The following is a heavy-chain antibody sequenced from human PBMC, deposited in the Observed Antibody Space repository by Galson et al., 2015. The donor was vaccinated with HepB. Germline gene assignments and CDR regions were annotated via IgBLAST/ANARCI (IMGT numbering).Heavy chain of an antibody. V-gene: IGHV3-7*01. J-gene: IGHJ3*02. D-gene: IGHD3-22*01. CDR1: GFTFSMYW. CDR3: ARDPYDSGGYVAYAAFDI. Sequence: SLRLSCAASGFTFSMYWMTWVRQAPGKGLGWVANINQDGSAEYNVDSVKGRFTISRDNAKNSLYLQMNSLRVEDTAVYYCARDPYDSGGYVAYAAFDIWGHGAMVTVSS. CDR2: INQDGSAE.